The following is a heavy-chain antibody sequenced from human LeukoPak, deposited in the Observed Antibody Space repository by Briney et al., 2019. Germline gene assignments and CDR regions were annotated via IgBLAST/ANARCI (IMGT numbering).Heavy chain of an antibody. V-gene: IGHV1-18*01. CDR3: ARDLGDDLTTVTSGNWFDP. D-gene: IGHD4-17*01. CDR1: GYTFSSYG. J-gene: IGHJ5*02. CDR2: ISAYNGNT. Sequence: ASVKVSCKASGYTFSSYGITWGRQAPGQGLEWMGWISAYNGNTNYVQKLQGRVTMTTDTSTSTAYMELRSLRSDDTATYFCARDLGDDLTTVTSGNWFDPWGQGTLVTVSS.